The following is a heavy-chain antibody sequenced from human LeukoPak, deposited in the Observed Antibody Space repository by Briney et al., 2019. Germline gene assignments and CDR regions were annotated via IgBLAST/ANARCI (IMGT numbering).Heavy chain of an antibody. CDR3: ARHAWGSSSYYWFDP. J-gene: IGHJ5*02. Sequence: SETLSLTCTVSGGSISSSSRYWGWIRQPPGKGLEWIGSIYDSGSTYYNPSLKSRVTISVDTSKNQFSLKLTSMTAADTAVYYCARHAWGSSSYYWFDPWGQGTLVTVSS. CDR2: IYDSGST. D-gene: IGHD6-13*01. V-gene: IGHV4-39*01. CDR1: GGSISSSSRY.